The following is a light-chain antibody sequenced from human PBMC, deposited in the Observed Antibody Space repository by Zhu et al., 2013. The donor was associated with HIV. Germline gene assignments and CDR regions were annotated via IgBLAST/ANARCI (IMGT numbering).Light chain of an antibody. V-gene: IGKV3-11*01. CDR2: DAS. J-gene: IGKJ4*01. CDR1: QSVSSY. CDR3: HQRSNWPPLT. Sequence: EIVLTQSPVTLSLSPGERATLSCRASQSVSSYLAWYQQKPGQAPRLLIYDASNRATGIPARFSGSGSGTDFTLTISSLEPEDFAVYYCHQRSNWPPLTFGRRD.